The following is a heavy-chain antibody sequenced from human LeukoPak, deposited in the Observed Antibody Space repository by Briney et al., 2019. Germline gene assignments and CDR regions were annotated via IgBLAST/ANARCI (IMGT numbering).Heavy chain of an antibody. CDR2: IYYSGST. J-gene: IGHJ5*02. V-gene: IGHV4-59*01. Sequence: PSETLSLTCTVSGGSIISYYWSWIRQPPGKGLEWIGYIYYSGSTNYNPSLKSRVTISVDTSKNQFSLKLSSVTAADTAVYYCAREGGTSSGWYSSWFDPWVQGPLVTVSS. CDR1: GGSIISYY. CDR3: AREGGTSSGWYSSWFDP. D-gene: IGHD6-19*01.